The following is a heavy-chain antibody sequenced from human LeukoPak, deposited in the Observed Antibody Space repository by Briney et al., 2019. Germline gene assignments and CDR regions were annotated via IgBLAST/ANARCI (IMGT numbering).Heavy chain of an antibody. D-gene: IGHD3-10*01. V-gene: IGHV4-59*01. Sequence: SETLSLTCTVSGGSISSYYWSWIRQPPGKGLEWIGYIYDSGSTKYNPSLKSRVNTSVDTSKNQFSLKLRSVTAADTAVYFCARDGGGFDLWGRGTLVTVSS. CDR2: IYDSGST. J-gene: IGHJ2*01. CDR1: GGSISSYY. CDR3: ARDGGGFDL.